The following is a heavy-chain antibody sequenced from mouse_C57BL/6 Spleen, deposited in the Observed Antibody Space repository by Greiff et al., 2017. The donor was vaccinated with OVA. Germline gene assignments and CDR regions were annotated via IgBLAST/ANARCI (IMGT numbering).Heavy chain of an antibody. V-gene: IGHV1-26*01. CDR1: GYTFTDYY. D-gene: IGHD1-1*01. CDR2: INPNNGGT. J-gene: IGHJ3*01. CDR3: ARWGYYGPFAY. Sequence: EVQLQQSGPELVKPGASVKISCKASGYTFTDYYMNWVKQSHGKSLEWIGDINPNNGGTSYNQKFKGKATLTVDKSSSTAYMELRSLTSEDSAVYYCARWGYYGPFAYWGQGTLVTVSA.